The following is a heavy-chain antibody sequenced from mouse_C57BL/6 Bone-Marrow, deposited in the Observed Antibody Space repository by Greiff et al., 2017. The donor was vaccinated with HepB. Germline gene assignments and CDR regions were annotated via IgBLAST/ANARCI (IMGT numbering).Heavy chain of an antibody. CDR1: GFNIKDYY. J-gene: IGHJ2*01. Sequence: VQLQQSGAELVKPGASVKLSCTASGFNIKDYYMHWVKQRTEQGLEWNGRIDPEDGETKYAPKVQGKATITADTSSNTAYLQLSSLTSEDTAVYYCARSPQVGLFDYWGQGTTLTVSS. CDR2: IDPEDGET. D-gene: IGHD4-1*02. CDR3: ARSPQVGLFDY. V-gene: IGHV14-2*01.